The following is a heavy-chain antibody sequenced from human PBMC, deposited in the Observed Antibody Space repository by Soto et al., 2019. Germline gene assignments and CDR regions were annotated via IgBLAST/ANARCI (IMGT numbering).Heavy chain of an antibody. V-gene: IGHV3-64*01. CDR3: ARGVVLYYYYMDV. CDR2: ISSNGGST. Sequence: GGSLRLSCAASGFTFSSYAMHWVRQAPGKGLEYVSAISSNGGSTYYANSVKGRFTISRDNSKNTLYLQMGSLRAEDMAVYYCARGVVLYYYYMDVWGKGTTVTVSS. J-gene: IGHJ6*03. D-gene: IGHD2-21*01. CDR1: GFTFSSYA.